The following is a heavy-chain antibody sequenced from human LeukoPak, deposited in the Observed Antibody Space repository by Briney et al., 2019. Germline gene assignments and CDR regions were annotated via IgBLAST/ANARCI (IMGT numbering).Heavy chain of an antibody. Sequence: SQTLSLTCTVSGGSITRGGYYWSWIRQPAGKGLEWIGRIYTSGSTNYNPSLKSRVTISIDTSKNQFSLKLSAVTAADTVVYYCARFGDCSDGLCFYYLDPWGQGTLVTVSS. D-gene: IGHD2-15*01. J-gene: IGHJ5*02. CDR1: GGSITRGGYY. CDR3: ARFGDCSDGLCFYYLDP. CDR2: IYTSGST. V-gene: IGHV4-61*02.